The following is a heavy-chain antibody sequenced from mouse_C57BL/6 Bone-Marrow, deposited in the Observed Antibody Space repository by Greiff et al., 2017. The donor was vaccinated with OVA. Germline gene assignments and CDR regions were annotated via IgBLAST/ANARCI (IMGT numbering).Heavy chain of an antibody. CDR2: LGPGSGST. D-gene: IGHD2-1*01. V-gene: IGHV1-77*01. Sequence: VKLQESGAELVKPGASVKISCKASGYTFTDYYINWVKQRPGQGLEWIGKLGPGSGSTYYNEKFKGKATLTADKSSSTAYMQLSSLTSEDSAVYFCARGRWLNGKGAMDYWGQGTSVTVSS. CDR1: GYTFTDYY. J-gene: IGHJ4*01. CDR3: ARGRWLNGKGAMDY.